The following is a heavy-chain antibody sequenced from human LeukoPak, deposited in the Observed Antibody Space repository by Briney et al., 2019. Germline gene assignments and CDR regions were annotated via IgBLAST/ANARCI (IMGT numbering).Heavy chain of an antibody. J-gene: IGHJ4*02. V-gene: IGHV3-15*01. CDR3: TTALVAAYRLVDY. D-gene: IGHD2-15*01. CDR1: GFTFSNAW. Sequence: GGSLRLSCAASGFTFSNAWMSWVRQAPGKGLEWVGRIKSKTDGGTTDYAAPVKGRFTISRDDSKNTLYLQMNSLKTEDTAVYYCTTALVAAYRLVDYWGQGTLVTVSS. CDR2: IKSKTDGGTT.